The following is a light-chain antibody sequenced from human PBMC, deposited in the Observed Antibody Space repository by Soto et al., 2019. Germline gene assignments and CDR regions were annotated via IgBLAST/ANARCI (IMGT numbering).Light chain of an antibody. V-gene: IGLV2-14*01. CDR1: SSDVGGYNY. J-gene: IGLJ1*01. CDR2: DVS. Sequence: QSALTQPASVSGSPGQSITISCTGTSSDVGGYNYVSWYQQHPGKAPKLMIYDVSNRPSGVSNRFSGSKSGNTASLTISGLQAEDEADYYCSSYTGRSILGYVFGTGTKVTVL. CDR3: SSYTGRSILGYV.